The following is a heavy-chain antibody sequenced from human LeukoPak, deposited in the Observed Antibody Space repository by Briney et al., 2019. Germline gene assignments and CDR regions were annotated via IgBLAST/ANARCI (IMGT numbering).Heavy chain of an antibody. Sequence: ASVKVSCKASGYTFTSYGISWVRQAPGQGLEWMGWINPNSGGTNYAQKFQGRVTMTRDTSISTAYMELSRLRSDDTAVYYCARSFGVVSFDYWGQGTLVTVSS. D-gene: IGHD3-3*01. CDR1: GYTFTSYG. V-gene: IGHV1-2*02. CDR3: ARSFGVVSFDY. CDR2: INPNSGGT. J-gene: IGHJ4*02.